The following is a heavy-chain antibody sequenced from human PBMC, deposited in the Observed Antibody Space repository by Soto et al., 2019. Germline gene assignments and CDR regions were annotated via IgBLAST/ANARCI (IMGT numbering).Heavy chain of an antibody. V-gene: IGHV3-74*01. CDR1: GFTFSYYG. CDR3: ARGDRVAFDL. J-gene: IGHJ3*01. Sequence: EVQLVESGGGLVRPGGSLRLSCAASGFTFSYYGMHWVRQAPGKGLVWVSRSQSDGSSTTYADFVKGRFIISSDNARNTVYLQMNRVRVEEPAVYYCARGDRVAFDLWGQGAVVSVAS. CDR2: SQSDGSST.